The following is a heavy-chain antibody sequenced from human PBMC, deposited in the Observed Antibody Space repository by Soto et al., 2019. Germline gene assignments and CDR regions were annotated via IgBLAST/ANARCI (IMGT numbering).Heavy chain of an antibody. Sequence: LRLSCVGSGFTFSNYGMHWVRQPPGKGLEWVALISDDGDKRYYADSVRGRLITSRDNSKDTLYLQMNSLGPDDTAVYFCAKARVRIVGANSFDYWGQGTPVTVSS. D-gene: IGHD1-26*01. V-gene: IGHV3-30*18. CDR2: ISDDGDKR. CDR1: GFTFSNYG. J-gene: IGHJ4*02. CDR3: AKARVRIVGANSFDY.